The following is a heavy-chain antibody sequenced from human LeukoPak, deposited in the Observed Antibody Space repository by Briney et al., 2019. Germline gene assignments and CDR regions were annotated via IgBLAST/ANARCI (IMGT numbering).Heavy chain of an antibody. J-gene: IGHJ4*02. CDR1: GFTFSSYG. D-gene: IGHD2-2*01. CDR3: ARGRKSSTSMDY. CDR2: IRYDGSNK. V-gene: IGHV3-30*02. Sequence: GGSLRLSCAASGFTFSSYGMHWVRQAPGKGLEWVAFIRYDGSNKYYADSVKGRFTISRDNSKNTLYLQMNSLRAEDTAVYFCARGRKSSTSMDYWGQGTLVTVSS.